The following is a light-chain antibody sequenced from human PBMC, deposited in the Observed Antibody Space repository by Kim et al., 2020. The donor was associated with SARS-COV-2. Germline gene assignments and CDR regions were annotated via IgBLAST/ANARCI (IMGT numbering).Light chain of an antibody. V-gene: IGKV4-1*01. CDR3: QQYNNWPS. CDR1: QSVLYSSNNKNY. Sequence: DIVMTQSPDSLVVSLGERATINCKSSQSVLYSSNNKNYLAWYQQKPGQPPKLLIYWASTRESGVPDRFSGSGSGTEFTLTISSLQSEDFAVYYCQQYNNWPSFGQGTKLEIK. J-gene: IGKJ2*03. CDR2: WAS.